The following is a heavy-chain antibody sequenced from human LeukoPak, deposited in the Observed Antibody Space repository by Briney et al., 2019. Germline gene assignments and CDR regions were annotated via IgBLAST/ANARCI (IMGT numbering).Heavy chain of an antibody. CDR1: GITFSSYE. CDR2: ISTSGSTI. CDR3: ASPQWLAF. Sequence: GGSLRLSCVVSGITFSSYEMNWVRQAPGKGLEWVSYISTSGSTIYYADSVKGRFTISRDKAKNSLYLQMNGLGAEDTAIYYCASPQWLAFWGQGTLVTVSS. D-gene: IGHD6-19*01. J-gene: IGHJ4*02. V-gene: IGHV3-48*03.